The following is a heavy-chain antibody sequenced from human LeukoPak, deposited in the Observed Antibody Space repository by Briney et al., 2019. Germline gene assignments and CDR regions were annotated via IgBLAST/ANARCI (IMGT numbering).Heavy chain of an antibody. J-gene: IGHJ4*02. CDR2: IRYDGSFK. D-gene: IGHD3-3*01. V-gene: IGHV3-33*06. CDR3: AKDGLYDFWSGKSAYFDY. CDR1: GFTFSSYG. Sequence: GGSLRLSCVASGFTFSSYGMHWVRQAPGKGLEWVAVIRYDGSFKYYADSVKGRFTISRDNSKNTLYLQMDSLRAEDTAVYYCAKDGLYDFWSGKSAYFDYWGQGTLVTVSS.